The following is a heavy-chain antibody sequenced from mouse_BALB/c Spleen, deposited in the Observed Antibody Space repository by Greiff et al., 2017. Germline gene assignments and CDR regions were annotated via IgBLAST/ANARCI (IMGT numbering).Heavy chain of an antibody. CDR1: GYTFTSYW. D-gene: IGHD1-2*01. CDR2: IDPSDSYT. CDR3: ARGNYYGRDY. Sequence: QVQLQQPGAELVKPGASVKLSCKASGYTFTSYWMHWVKQRPGQGLEWIGEIDPSDSYTNYNQKFKGKATLTVDKSSSTAYMQLSSLTSEDSAVYYGARGNYYGRDYWGQGTTLTVSS. V-gene: IGHV1-69*02. J-gene: IGHJ2*01.